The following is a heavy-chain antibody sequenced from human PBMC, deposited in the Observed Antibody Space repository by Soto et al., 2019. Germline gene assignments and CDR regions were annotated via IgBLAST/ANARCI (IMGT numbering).Heavy chain of an antibody. CDR2: MNPNSGNT. J-gene: IGHJ4*02. D-gene: IGHD7-27*01. CDR3: ARSPRNWGFDY. Sequence: GASVKASCTASGYSYTSYDINWVRQATGQGFEWMGWMNPNSGNTGYAQKFQGRVTMTRDTSITTAYMELSSLRSEDTAGYYCARSPRNWGFDYWGLGTLVTVSS. CDR1: GYSYTSYD. V-gene: IGHV1-8*01.